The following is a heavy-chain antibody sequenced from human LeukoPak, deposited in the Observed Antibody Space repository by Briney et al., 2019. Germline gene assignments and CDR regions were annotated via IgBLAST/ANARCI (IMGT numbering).Heavy chain of an antibody. D-gene: IGHD4-11*01. CDR1: GYTFTSYY. Sequence: ASVKVSCKASGYTFTSYYMHWVRQAPGQGLEWMGIINPSGGSTSYAQKFQGRVTMTRDMSTSTVYMELSSLRSEDTAVYYCATISPYSNKGVTFDYWGQGTLVTLSS. J-gene: IGHJ4*02. V-gene: IGHV1-46*01. CDR2: INPSGGST. CDR3: ATISPYSNKGVTFDY.